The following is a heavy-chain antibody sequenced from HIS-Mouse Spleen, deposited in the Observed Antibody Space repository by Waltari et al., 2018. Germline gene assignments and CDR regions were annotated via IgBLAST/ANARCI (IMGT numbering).Heavy chain of an antibody. J-gene: IGHJ2*01. D-gene: IGHD6-13*01. CDR2: IYYSGST. V-gene: IGHV4-39*07. Sequence: QLQLQESGPGLVKPSETLSLTCTVSGVSISSRRYYWGWLRQPPGKGLEWIGSIYYSGSTYYNPSLKSRVTISVDTSKNQFSLKLSSVTAADTAVYYCAREIPYSSSWYDWYFDLWGRGTLVTVSS. CDR1: GVSISSRRYY. CDR3: AREIPYSSSWYDWYFDL.